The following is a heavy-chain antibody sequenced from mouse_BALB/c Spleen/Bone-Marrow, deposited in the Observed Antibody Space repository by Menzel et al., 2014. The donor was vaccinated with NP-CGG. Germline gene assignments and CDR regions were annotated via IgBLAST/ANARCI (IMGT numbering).Heavy chain of an antibody. V-gene: IGHV1-54*01. Sequence: QVQLKQSGAELVRPGTSVKVSCKASGYAFTDYLMEWLKQRPGQGLEWIGVINPGSGSTNYNEKFKDKATLTADTSSNTAYMQLSSLTSDDSAVYFCAIYDGYLYYWGQGTTLTVSP. D-gene: IGHD2-3*01. CDR1: GYAFTDYL. CDR2: INPGSGST. J-gene: IGHJ2*01. CDR3: AIYDGYLYY.